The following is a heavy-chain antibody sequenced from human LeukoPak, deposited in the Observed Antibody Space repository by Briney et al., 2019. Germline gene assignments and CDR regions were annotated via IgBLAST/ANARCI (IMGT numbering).Heavy chain of an antibody. CDR1: GFTFDDYA. J-gene: IGHJ6*02. CDR2: ISWNSGSI. Sequence: PGGSLRLSCAASGFTFDDYAMHWVRQAPGKGLEWVSGISWNSGSIGYADSVKGRFTISRDNAKNSLYLQMNSLRAEDTALYYCXXXXXXXXYGMDVWGQGTTVTVSS. V-gene: IGHV3-9*01. CDR3: XXXXXXXXYGMDV.